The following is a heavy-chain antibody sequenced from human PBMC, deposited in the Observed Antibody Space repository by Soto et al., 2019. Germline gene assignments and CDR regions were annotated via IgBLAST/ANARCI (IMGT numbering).Heavy chain of an antibody. J-gene: IGHJ6*02. D-gene: IGHD3-22*01. V-gene: IGHV1-69*01. CDR3: ARTPLYDSSGYRDV. CDR1: GGTFSSYG. Sequence: QVQLVPSGAEVKKPGSSVNVSCKASGGTFSSYGINWVRQAPGQGLEWMGGIIPMSGTAHYAQKFQGRVTITADESTSTAYMELSSLRSEDTAVYSCARTPLYDSSGYRDVWGQGTTV. CDR2: IIPMSGTA.